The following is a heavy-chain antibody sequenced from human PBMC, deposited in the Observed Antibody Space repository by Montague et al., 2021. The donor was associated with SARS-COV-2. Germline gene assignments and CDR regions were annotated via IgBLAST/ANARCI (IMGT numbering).Heavy chain of an antibody. D-gene: IGHD3-10*01. CDR1: GFSLDSRGVG. CDR3: ARLTYYYGSGSYYLPNYFDY. J-gene: IGHJ4*02. Sequence: ALVKPTQTLTLTCTFSGFSLDSRGVGVGWIRQPPGKALECLARIDWDDDKYYSTSLKTRLTISKDTSKNQVVLTMTNMDPVDTATYYCARLTYYYGSGSYYLPNYFDYWGQGTLVTVSS. CDR2: IDWDDDK. V-gene: IGHV2-70*11.